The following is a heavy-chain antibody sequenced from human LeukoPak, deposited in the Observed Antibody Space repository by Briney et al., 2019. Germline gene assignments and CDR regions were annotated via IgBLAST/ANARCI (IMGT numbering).Heavy chain of an antibody. J-gene: IGHJ4*02. CDR3: AKAGSGYYIFDY. CDR2: ISGSGGST. V-gene: IGHV3-23*01. CDR1: GFTFNTYG. D-gene: IGHD3-3*01. Sequence: PGGSLRLSCAASGFTFNTYGMNWVRQAPGKGLEWVSGISGSGGSTYYADSVKGRFTISRDNSKKTLYLQMNSLRAEDTAVYYCAKAGSGYYIFDYRGQGTLVTVSS.